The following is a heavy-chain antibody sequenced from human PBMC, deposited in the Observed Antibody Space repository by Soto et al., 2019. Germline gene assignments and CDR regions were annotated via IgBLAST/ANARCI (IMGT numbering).Heavy chain of an antibody. V-gene: IGHV3-23*01. CDR1: GFTFSVYA. D-gene: IGHD2-21*02. CDR3: ASLGVGDWANYYYYYGMDV. Sequence: EVLLLESGGGLVQPGGSLRLSCAATGFTFSVYAMTWVRQAPGKGLEWVSAVTANGGSTYSADSVKGRFTISRDNSKNTLFLQMNSLRAEDTAVYYCASLGVGDWANYYYYYGMDVWGQGTTVTVSS. J-gene: IGHJ6*02. CDR2: VTANGGST.